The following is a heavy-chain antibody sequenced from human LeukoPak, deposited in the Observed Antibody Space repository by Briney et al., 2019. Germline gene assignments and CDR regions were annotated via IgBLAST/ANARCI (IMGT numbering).Heavy chain of an antibody. V-gene: IGHV1-18*04. J-gene: IGHJ5*02. D-gene: IGHD2-21*02. CDR2: INTSTGNT. CDR1: GYSFTTYG. Sequence: ASVKVSCKASGYSFTTYGIMWARQAPGQAPEWMGWINTSTGNTYYAQNFQGRVTMTRDTSTSTAYMELRSLRSDDTAVYYCTRKRCSGDCYLSDPWGQGTRVTVSS. CDR3: TRKRCSGDCYLSDP.